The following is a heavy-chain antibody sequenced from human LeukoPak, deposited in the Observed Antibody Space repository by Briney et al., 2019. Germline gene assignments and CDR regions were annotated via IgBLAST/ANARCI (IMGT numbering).Heavy chain of an antibody. Sequence: PGGSLRLSCAASGFTFSSYAMHWVRQAPGKGLEYVSAISGNGVSTDYANSVKGRFTISRDNSKNTLYLQMGSLRAEDMAVHYCARRPDSGSYYVDYWGQGTLVTVSS. D-gene: IGHD1-26*01. CDR2: ISGNGVST. J-gene: IGHJ4*02. V-gene: IGHV3-64*01. CDR1: GFTFSSYA. CDR3: ARRPDSGSYYVDY.